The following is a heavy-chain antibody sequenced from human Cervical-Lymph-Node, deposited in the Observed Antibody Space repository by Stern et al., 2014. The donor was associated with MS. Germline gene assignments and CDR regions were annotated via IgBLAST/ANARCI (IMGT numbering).Heavy chain of an antibody. Sequence: QVQLVESGGGVVQPGRSLRVSCATAGFTFTSYAMNWVRQAPGQGLEWVAVISYDGNTKYYADSVKGRFTISRDNSKNTLYLQMSSLRAEDTAVYYCVRERSSRGFDYWGQGSLVTVSS. CDR1: GFTFTSYA. J-gene: IGHJ4*02. V-gene: IGHV3-30*15. D-gene: IGHD5/OR15-5a*01. CDR2: ISYDGNTK. CDR3: VRERSSRGFDY.